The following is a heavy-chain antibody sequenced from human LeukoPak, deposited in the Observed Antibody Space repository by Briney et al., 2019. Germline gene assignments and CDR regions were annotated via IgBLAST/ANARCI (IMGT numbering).Heavy chain of an antibody. CDR1: GFTLSGSA. J-gene: IGHJ6*03. CDR3: TRENEAYNFGLDYYYYYMDV. D-gene: IGHD5-18*01. Sequence: GGSLRLSCAASGFTLSGSAIHWVRQASGKGLEWVGQIRSEAKGYATAYAASVKGRFTISRDDSKNTAYLQMNSLQTEDTAVYYCTRENEAYNFGLDYYYYYMDVWGKGTTVTVSS. V-gene: IGHV3-73*01. CDR2: IRSEAKGYAT.